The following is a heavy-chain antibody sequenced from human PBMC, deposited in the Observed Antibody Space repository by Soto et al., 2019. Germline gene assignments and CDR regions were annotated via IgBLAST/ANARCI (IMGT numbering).Heavy chain of an antibody. CDR3: TTHSPSFYYDITGYYTSAFDH. J-gene: IGHJ4*02. CDR2: IKSKTDGGTT. Sequence: EVQLVESGGGLVKPGGSLRLSCAASGFTFSNAWMSWVRQAPGKGLEWVGRIKSKTDGGTTDYAAPVKGRFTISRDDSKHTPYLQMNSLKTDSTALYFCTTHSPSFYYDITGYYTSAFDHWGQATLVTVSS. D-gene: IGHD3-22*01. CDR1: GFTFSNAW. V-gene: IGHV3-15*01.